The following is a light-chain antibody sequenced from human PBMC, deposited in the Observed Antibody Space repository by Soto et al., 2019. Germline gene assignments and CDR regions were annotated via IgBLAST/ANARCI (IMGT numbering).Light chain of an antibody. CDR3: QQYNNWTRT. CDR2: GAS. V-gene: IGKV3-15*01. CDR1: QSVSGN. Sequence: EIVMTQSPATLSVSPRERATLSCRASQSVSGNLAWYQQKPGQAPRLLIYGASTRATGIPARFSGSGSGTECTLTISSLQSEDFAVYYCQQYNNWTRTFGQGTKVEIK. J-gene: IGKJ1*01.